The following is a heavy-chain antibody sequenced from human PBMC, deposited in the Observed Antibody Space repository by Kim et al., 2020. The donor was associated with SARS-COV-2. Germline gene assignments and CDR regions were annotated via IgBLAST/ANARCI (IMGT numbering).Heavy chain of an antibody. J-gene: IGHJ4*02. Sequence: SETLSLTCAVYGGSFSGYYWSWIRQPPGKGLEWIGEINHSGSTNYNPSLKSRVTISVDTSKNQFSLKLSSVTAADTAVYYCARGRRVATIFLLGRSSGAGFDYWGQGTLVTVSS. CDR2: INHSGST. V-gene: IGHV4-34*01. CDR3: ARGRRVATIFLLGRSSGAGFDY. D-gene: IGHD5-12*01. CDR1: GGSFSGYY.